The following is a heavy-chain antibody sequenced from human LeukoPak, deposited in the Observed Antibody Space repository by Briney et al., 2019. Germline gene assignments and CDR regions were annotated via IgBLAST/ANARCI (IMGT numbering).Heavy chain of an antibody. V-gene: IGHV5-51*01. J-gene: IGHJ4*02. CDR2: IYPGDSDT. CDR1: GYSFTSYW. Sequence: PGESLKISCKGSGYSFTSYWIGWVRQMPGKGLEWMGIIYPGDSDTRYSPSFQGQVTISADKSISTAYLQWSSLKASDTAMYYCARPFYYVSSGYYSLGGYYFDYWGQGTLVTVSS. D-gene: IGHD3-22*01. CDR3: ARPFYYVSSGYYSLGGYYFDY.